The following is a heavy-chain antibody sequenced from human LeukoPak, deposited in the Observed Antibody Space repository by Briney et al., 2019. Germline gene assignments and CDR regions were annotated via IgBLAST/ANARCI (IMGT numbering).Heavy chain of an antibody. CDR1: GGSISSVSYY. D-gene: IGHD2-2*01. J-gene: IGHJ4*01. V-gene: IGHV4-39*07. CDR3: ARGVVPPATFDS. CDR2: IYSGGST. Sequence: PSETLSLTCTVSGGSISSVSYYWGWIRQPPGKGLEWIGTIYSGGSTYYNPSLKSRITISVDTSNNQFSQKLTSVTAADTAVYFCARGVVPPATFDSWGQGTPVTVSS.